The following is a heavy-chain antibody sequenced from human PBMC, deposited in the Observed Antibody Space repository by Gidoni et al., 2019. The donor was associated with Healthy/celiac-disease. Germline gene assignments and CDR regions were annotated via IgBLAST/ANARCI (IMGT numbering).Heavy chain of an antibody. CDR2: ISYDGSNK. V-gene: IGHV3-30*18. CDR3: AKDRLSNRALFDY. J-gene: IGHJ4*02. CDR1: GFTFSSYG. D-gene: IGHD3-16*02. Sequence: QVQLVESGGGVVQPGRSLRLSCAASGFTFSSYGMHWVRQAPGKGLEWLAVISYDGSNKYYADSVKGRFTISRDNSKNTLYLQMNSLRAEDTAVYYCAKDRLSNRALFDYWGQGTLVTVSS.